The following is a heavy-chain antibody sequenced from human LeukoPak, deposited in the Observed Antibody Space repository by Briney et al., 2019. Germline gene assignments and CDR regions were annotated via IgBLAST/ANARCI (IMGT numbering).Heavy chain of an antibody. J-gene: IGHJ4*02. Sequence: GGSLRLSCAASGFTFSSYWMQWVRQAPGKGLEWVANINQDGSEKYYLESVKGRLTISRDNAKNSLYLQMISLSAEDTAVYFCTRDGSGTMNYWGQGTLVTVSS. V-gene: IGHV3-7*04. CDR1: GFTFSSYW. CDR3: TRDGSGTMNY. CDR2: INQDGSEK. D-gene: IGHD3-10*01.